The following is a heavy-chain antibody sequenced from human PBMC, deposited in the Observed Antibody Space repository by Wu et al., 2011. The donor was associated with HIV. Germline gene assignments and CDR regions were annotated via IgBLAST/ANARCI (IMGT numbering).Heavy chain of an antibody. CDR1: GGTFSSYA. CDR3: ARGAAHYFGPGSWSSYYFDY. CDR2: IVPLFGTA. V-gene: IGHV1-69*05. Sequence: QVQLVQSGPEVKKPGSSVKVSCKASGGTFSSYAISWVRQAPGQGLEWMGGIVPLFGTAIYAQKFRDRVTITSDEATNTAYMELNSLRFEDTALYFCARGAAHYFGPGSWSSYYFDYWGQGTLVTVSS. D-gene: IGHD2/OR15-2a*01. J-gene: IGHJ4*02.